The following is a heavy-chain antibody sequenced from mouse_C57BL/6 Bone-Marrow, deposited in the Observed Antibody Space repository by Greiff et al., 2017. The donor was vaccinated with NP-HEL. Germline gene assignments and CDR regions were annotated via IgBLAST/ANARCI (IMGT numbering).Heavy chain of an antibody. Sequence: EVKLMESGPELVKPGASVKISCKASGYSFTGYYMHWVKQSSEKSLEWIGEINPSTGGTSYNQKFKGKATLTVDKSSSTAYMQLKSLTSEDSAVYYCARWGSNPYFDVWGTGTTVTVSS. D-gene: IGHD1-1*01. CDR1: GYSFTGYY. V-gene: IGHV1-43*01. J-gene: IGHJ1*03. CDR2: INPSTGGT. CDR3: ARWGSNPYFDV.